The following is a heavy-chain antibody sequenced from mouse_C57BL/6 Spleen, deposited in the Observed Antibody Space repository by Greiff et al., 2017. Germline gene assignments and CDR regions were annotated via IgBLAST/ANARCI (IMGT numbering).Heavy chain of an antibody. CDR1: GYAFSSSW. Sequence: QVQLQQSGPELVKPGASVKISCKASGYAFSSSWMHWMQQRPGKGLEWIGRIYPGDGDTNYNGTVKGKATLSADKSSSTAYMQLSSLTSEDSAVYFCAREYYGNYVGYWGQGTTLTVSS. CDR3: AREYYGNYVGY. J-gene: IGHJ2*01. V-gene: IGHV1-82*01. D-gene: IGHD2-1*01. CDR2: IYPGDGDT.